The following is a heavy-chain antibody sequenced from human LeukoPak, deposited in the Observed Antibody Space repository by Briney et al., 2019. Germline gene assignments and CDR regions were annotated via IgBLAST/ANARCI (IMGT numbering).Heavy chain of an antibody. D-gene: IGHD5-24*01. CDR1: GGSINTYY. V-gene: IGHV4-59*01. CDR3: ARGGREGYNSSAY. CDR2: IHDSGTT. J-gene: IGHJ4*02. Sequence: SETLSLTCTVSGGSINTYYWSWIRQPPGKGLEWIGYIHDSGTTSYNPSLKSRVTISVDMSENQLSLRLTSVSAVDTAIYYCARGGREGYNSSAYWGQGTLVTVSS.